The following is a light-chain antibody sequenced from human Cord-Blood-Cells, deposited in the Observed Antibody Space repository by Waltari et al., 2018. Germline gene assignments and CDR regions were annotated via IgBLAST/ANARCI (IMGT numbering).Light chain of an antibody. CDR1: QSVSSSY. Sequence: EIVLTPSPATLSLSPGQRATLSCRATQSVSSSYSAWYQQKPGQAPRLLIYGASSRATGIPDRFSGSGSGTDFTLTISRLEPEDFAVYYCQQYGSSRTFGQGTKVEIK. CDR3: QQYGSSRT. CDR2: GAS. V-gene: IGKV3-20*01. J-gene: IGKJ1*01.